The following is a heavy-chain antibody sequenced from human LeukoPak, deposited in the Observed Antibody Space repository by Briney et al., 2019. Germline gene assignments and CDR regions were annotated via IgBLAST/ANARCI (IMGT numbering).Heavy chain of an antibody. D-gene: IGHD2-2*01. V-gene: IGHV1-69*04. CDR1: GGTFSSYA. CDR3: ARGGMPPGGIDP. J-gene: IGHJ5*02. Sequence: GASVKVSCKASGGTFSSYAISWVRQAPGQGLEWMGRIIPILGIANYAQKFQGRVTITADKSTSTAYMELSSLRSEDTAVYYCARGGMPPGGIDPWGQGTLVTVSS. CDR2: IIPILGIA.